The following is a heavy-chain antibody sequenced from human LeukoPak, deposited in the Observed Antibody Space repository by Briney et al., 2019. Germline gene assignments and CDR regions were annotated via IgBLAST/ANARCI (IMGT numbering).Heavy chain of an antibody. V-gene: IGHV3-11*04. CDR2: ISSSGSTI. D-gene: IGHD2-8*01. J-gene: IGHJ6*03. Sequence: KTGGSLLLSCAASGFTFSDYYMSWIRQAPGKGLEWVSYISSSGSTIYYADSVKGRFTISRDNAKNSLYLQMNSLRAEDTAVYYCARMGVLMVYAAHYYYYYYMDVWGKGTTVTVSS. CDR3: ARMGVLMVYAAHYYYYYYMDV. CDR1: GFTFSDYY.